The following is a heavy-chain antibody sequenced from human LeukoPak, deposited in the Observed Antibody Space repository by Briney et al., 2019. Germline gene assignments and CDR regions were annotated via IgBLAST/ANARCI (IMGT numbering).Heavy chain of an antibody. D-gene: IGHD6-19*01. V-gene: IGHV3-64D*06. CDR1: GFTFSSYA. CDR2: ISSNGGST. J-gene: IGHJ4*02. CDR3: AGSGWYAAFDY. Sequence: GGSLRLSCSASGFTFSSYAMHWVRQAPGKGLEYVSAISSNGGSTYYADSVKGRFTISRDNSKNTLYLQMSSLRAEDTAVYYCAGSGWYAAFDYWGQGTLVTVSS.